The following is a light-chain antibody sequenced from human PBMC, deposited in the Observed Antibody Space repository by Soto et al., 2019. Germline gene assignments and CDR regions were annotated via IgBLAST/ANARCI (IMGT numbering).Light chain of an antibody. CDR3: QQYDTSPT. V-gene: IGKV3-20*01. Sequence: EIVLTQSPGTLSLSPGERATLSCRASQGVSSNYLAWYQQKSGQAPRLLLYGTSSRATGIPERFSGSGSGTDFTLTISRLEPEDFGVYFCQQYDTSPTFGQGTKV. CDR2: GTS. CDR1: QGVSSNY. J-gene: IGKJ1*01.